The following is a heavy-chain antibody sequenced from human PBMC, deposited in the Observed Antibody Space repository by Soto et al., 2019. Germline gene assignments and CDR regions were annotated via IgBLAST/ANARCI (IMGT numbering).Heavy chain of an antibody. Sequence: SETLSLTCSVSGGSISNYYWSWIRQPAGKGLEWIGRMYNSGSVNYNPSLKSRVTISRDTSKSQFSLKLTSVTAADTALYYCGKVLVGATGHTDSDSWGPGTLVTVS. CDR1: GGSISNYY. V-gene: IGHV4-4*07. J-gene: IGHJ4*02. CDR3: GKVLVGATGHTDSDS. CDR2: MYNSGSV. D-gene: IGHD2-15*01.